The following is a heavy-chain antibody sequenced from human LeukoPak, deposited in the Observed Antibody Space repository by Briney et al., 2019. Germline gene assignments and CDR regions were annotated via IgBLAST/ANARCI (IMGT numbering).Heavy chain of an antibody. CDR3: ARPNYYSSGSYSIWYFDY. J-gene: IGHJ4*02. V-gene: IGHV5-51*01. CDR2: IYPGDSDT. CDR1: GYSFASYW. Sequence: GESLKISCKGSGYSFASYWIGWVRQMPGKGLEWMGIIYPGDSDTTYSPSFQGQVTISADKSISTAYLQWSSLKASDTAMYYCARPNYYSSGSYSIWYFDYGGQGTLVTVSS. D-gene: IGHD3-10*01.